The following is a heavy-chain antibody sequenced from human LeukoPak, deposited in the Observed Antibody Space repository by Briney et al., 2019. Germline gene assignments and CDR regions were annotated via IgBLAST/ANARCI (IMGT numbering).Heavy chain of an antibody. CDR1: GFTFSSFS. D-gene: IGHD2-2*01. CDR2: ISSTSSYI. J-gene: IGHJ6*03. Sequence: GGSLRLSCAASGFTFSSFSMNWVRPAPGKGLEWVSSISSTSSYIYYADSVKGRFTISRDKDKNSVYLQMTSLRAEDTAVYYCARESGSRSYYYYMDVWGKGTTVTVSS. CDR3: ARESGSRSYYYYMDV. V-gene: IGHV3-21*01.